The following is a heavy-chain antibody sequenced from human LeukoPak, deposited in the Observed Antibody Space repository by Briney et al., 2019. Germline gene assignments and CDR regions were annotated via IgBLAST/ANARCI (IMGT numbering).Heavy chain of an antibody. D-gene: IGHD3-10*01. Sequence: GASVTVSCKASGGTFSSYAISWVRQAPGQGLEWMGGIIPIFGTANYAQKFQGRVTITADESTSTAYMELSSLRSEDTAVYYCARFNERVRGVIISLDYWGQGTLVTVSS. CDR1: GGTFSSYA. J-gene: IGHJ4*02. CDR2: IIPIFGTA. CDR3: ARFNERVRGVIISLDY. V-gene: IGHV1-69*13.